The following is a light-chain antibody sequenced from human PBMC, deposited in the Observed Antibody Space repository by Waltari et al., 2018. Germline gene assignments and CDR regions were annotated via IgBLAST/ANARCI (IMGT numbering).Light chain of an antibody. CDR1: SRDVGGSKY. J-gene: IGLJ2*01. CDR3: CSYAGGYTMA. CDR2: DVS. Sequence: QSALTQPRSVSGSPGQSVTIPCTGTSRDVGGSKYVSWHQQHPGNPPKLLIFDVSERPSGVPDRFSGSKSGNTASLTISGLQAEDEADYYCCSYAGGYTMAVGVGTKLTVL. V-gene: IGLV2-11*01.